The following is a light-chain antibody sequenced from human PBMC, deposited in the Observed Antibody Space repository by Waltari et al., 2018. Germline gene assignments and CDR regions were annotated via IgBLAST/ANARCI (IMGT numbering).Light chain of an antibody. CDR2: DAS. CDR3: QQRSNWPLT. V-gene: IGKV3-11*01. J-gene: IGKJ4*01. Sequence: EIVLTQSPATLSLSPGARATLSCRASQSVSSYLAWYQQKPGQAHRLLIYDASNRATGSTARYSGSGSGKYFTLTISRLEPEDFAVYYCQQRSNWPLTFGGGTKVEIK. CDR1: QSVSSY.